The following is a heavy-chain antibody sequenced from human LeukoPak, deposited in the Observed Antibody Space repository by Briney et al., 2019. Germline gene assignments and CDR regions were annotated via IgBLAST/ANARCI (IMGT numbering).Heavy chain of an antibody. D-gene: IGHD7-27*01. CDR3: AKGSSGDYLSFDY. CDR2: ISGGGGST. V-gene: IGHV3-23*01. Sequence: GGSLRLSCAASGFTFSSYAMSWVRQAPGKGLEWVSAISGGGGSTYYADSVKGRFTISRDNSKNTLYLQMNSLRAEDTAVYYCAKGSSGDYLSFDYWGQGTLVTVSS. CDR1: GFTFSSYA. J-gene: IGHJ4*02.